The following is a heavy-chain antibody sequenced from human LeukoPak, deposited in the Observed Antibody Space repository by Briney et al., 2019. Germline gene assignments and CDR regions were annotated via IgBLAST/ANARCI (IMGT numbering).Heavy chain of an antibody. J-gene: IGHJ4*02. V-gene: IGHV3-7*03. CDR2: IKQDGGEK. Sequence: GGSPRLSCAASGFTFSSDWMSWVRQAPGKGLEWVANIKQDGGEKYYVDSVKGRFTISRDNSKNSLYLQMNSLRAEDTAVYYCSRDSFLWTPRDWGQGTLVTVSS. D-gene: IGHD3-10*01. CDR1: GFTFSSDW. CDR3: SRDSFLWTPRD.